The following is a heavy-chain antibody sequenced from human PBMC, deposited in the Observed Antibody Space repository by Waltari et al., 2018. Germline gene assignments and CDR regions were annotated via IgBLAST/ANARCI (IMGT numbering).Heavy chain of an antibody. D-gene: IGHD4-17*01. CDR2: AQYRGST. J-gene: IGHJ1*01. CDR1: GGSISTNYN. V-gene: IGHV4-39*01. CDR3: GRIAFGDDGGYVQH. Sequence: QLQLQESGPGLVKPSETLYLTCPVSGGSISTNYNWGWMRQSPGKGLEWMGNAQYRGSTFYNPSLNSRGTISLDTWKNQFSLRLSSVTAADTAVYFCGRIAFGDDGGYVQHWGQGTLVTVSS.